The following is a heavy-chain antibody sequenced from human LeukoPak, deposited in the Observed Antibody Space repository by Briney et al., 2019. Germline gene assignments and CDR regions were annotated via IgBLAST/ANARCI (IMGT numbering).Heavy chain of an antibody. D-gene: IGHD2-2*01. CDR2: FDPEDGET. CDR3: ARADSVPAGDYHYWYMDV. Sequence: GASVKVSCKVSGYTLTELSMHWVRQAPGKGLEWMGGFDPEDGETIYAQKFQGRVTMTRDTSISTVYMELSSLRSDDTAVYYRARADSVPAGDYHYWYMDVWGKGTTVTVSS. J-gene: IGHJ6*03. V-gene: IGHV1-24*01. CDR1: GYTLTELS.